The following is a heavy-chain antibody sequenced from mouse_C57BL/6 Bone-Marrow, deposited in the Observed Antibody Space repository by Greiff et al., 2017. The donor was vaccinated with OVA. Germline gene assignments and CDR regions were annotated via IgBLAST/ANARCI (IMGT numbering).Heavy chain of an antibody. Sequence: VQLQQPGAELVMPGASVKLSCKASGYTFTSYWMHWVKQRPGQGLEWIGEIDPSDSYTNYNQKFKGKSTLTVDKSSSTAYMQLSSLTSEDSAVYYCARNYGSPWYFDVWGTGTTVTVSS. CDR1: GYTFTSYW. CDR2: IDPSDSYT. J-gene: IGHJ1*03. D-gene: IGHD1-1*01. CDR3: ARNYGSPWYFDV. V-gene: IGHV1-69*01.